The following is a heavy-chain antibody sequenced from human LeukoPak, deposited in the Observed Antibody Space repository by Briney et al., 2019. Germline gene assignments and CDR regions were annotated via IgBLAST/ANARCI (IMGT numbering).Heavy chain of an antibody. CDR2: INPNSGGT. CDR3: ARESRVIAAAGKANYFI. Sequence: ASVKVSCKASGYTFTGYYMHWVRQAPGQGLEWMGRINPNSGGTNYAQKFQGRVTMTRDTSISTAYMELSRLRSDDTAVYYCARESRVIAAAGKANYFIWGPGTLVTVSS. CDR1: GYTFTGYY. V-gene: IGHV1-2*06. D-gene: IGHD6-13*01. J-gene: IGHJ4*02.